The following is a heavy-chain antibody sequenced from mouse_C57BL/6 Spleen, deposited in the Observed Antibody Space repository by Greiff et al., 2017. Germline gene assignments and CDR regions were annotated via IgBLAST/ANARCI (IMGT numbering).Heavy chain of an antibody. CDR2: ISNGGGST. V-gene: IGHV5-12*01. CDR3: ARRGEAMDY. CDR1: GFTFSDYY. J-gene: IGHJ4*01. Sequence: EVKLLESGGGLVQPGGSLKLSCAASGFTFSDYYMYWVRQTPEKRLEWVAYISNGGGSTYYPDTVKGRYTISSDNAKNTLYLQMSRLKSEDTAMYYCARRGEAMDYWGQGTSDTVSS.